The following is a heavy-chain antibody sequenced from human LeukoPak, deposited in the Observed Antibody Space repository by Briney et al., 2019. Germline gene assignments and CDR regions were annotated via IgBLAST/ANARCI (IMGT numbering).Heavy chain of an antibody. CDR2: IYYSGST. CDR3: ARIDYGDYRLDY. D-gene: IGHD4-17*01. CDR1: GGSISSGGYY. V-gene: IGHV4-31*03. Sequence: SETLSLTCIVSGGSISSGGYYWSWIRQHPGKGLEWIGYIYYSGSTYYNPSLKSRVTISVDTSKNQFSLKLSSVTAADTAVYYCARIDYGDYRLDYWGQGTLVTVSS. J-gene: IGHJ4*02.